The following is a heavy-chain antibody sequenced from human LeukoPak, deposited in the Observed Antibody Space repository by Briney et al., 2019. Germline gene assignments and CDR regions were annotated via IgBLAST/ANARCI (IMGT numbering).Heavy chain of an antibody. Sequence: PGGSLRLSCAASGFTFDDYAMHWVRQAPGKGLEWVSGISWNSGSIGYADSVKGRFTFSRDNAKNSLYLQMNSLRAEDTALYYCAKDMGPRYSYGSFFDYWGQGTLVTVSS. CDR3: AKDMGPRYSYGSFFDY. J-gene: IGHJ4*02. CDR2: ISWNSGSI. V-gene: IGHV3-9*01. D-gene: IGHD5-18*01. CDR1: GFTFDDYA.